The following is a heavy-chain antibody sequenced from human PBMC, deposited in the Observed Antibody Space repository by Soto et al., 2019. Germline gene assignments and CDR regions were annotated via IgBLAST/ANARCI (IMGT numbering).Heavy chain of an antibody. J-gene: IGHJ6*04. CDR1: GGTFSSYA. Sequence: SVKVSCKASGGTFSSYAISWVRQAPGQGLEWMGGIIPIFGTANYAQKFQGRVTITADKSTSTAYMELSSLRSEDTAVYYCARVWQWLAGSYYYGMDDWGKGTTFTVSS. CDR3: ARVWQWLAGSYYYGMDD. CDR2: IIPIFGTA. V-gene: IGHV1-69*06. D-gene: IGHD6-19*01.